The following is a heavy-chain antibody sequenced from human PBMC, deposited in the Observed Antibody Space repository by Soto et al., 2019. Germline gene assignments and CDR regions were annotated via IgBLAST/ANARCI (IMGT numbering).Heavy chain of an antibody. CDR2: IYYSGST. CDR1: GCSISSYY. D-gene: IGHD3-16*02. CDR3: ARHDVGDYICGSYRHANYYYYYMAV. V-gene: IGHV4-59*08. Sequence: PSETLSLTCTVSGCSISSYYWSWLRQPPGKGLEWIGYIYYSGSTSDNPSLKSRVTISVDTSKTQYSLKLSPVTAADTAVYYCARHDVGDYICGSYRHANYYYYYMAVWGKGTTVTVSS. J-gene: IGHJ6*03.